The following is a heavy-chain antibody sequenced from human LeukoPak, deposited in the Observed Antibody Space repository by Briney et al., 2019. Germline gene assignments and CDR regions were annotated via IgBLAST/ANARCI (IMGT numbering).Heavy chain of an antibody. J-gene: IGHJ3*02. CDR2: IWYDGSNK. Sequence: GRSLRLSRAASGFTFSSYGMHWVRQAPGKGLGWVAVIWYDGSNKYYADSVKGRFTISRDNSKNTLYLQMNSLRAEDTAVYYCARDCSGGSCDAFDIWGQGTMVTVSS. V-gene: IGHV3-33*01. CDR1: GFTFSSYG. D-gene: IGHD2-15*01. CDR3: ARDCSGGSCDAFDI.